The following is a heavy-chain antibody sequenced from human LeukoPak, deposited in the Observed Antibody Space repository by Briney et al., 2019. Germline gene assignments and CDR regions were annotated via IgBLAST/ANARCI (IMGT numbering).Heavy chain of an antibody. CDR2: ISSSSSTI. V-gene: IGHV3-48*04. Sequence: SGGSLRLSCAASGFTFSSYSMNWVRQAPGKGLEWVSYISSSSSTIYYADSVKGRFTISRDNAKNSLYLQMNSLRAEDTAVYYCARDRTGDDDAFDIWGQGTMVTVSS. D-gene: IGHD7-27*01. CDR3: ARDRTGDDDAFDI. CDR1: GFTFSSYS. J-gene: IGHJ3*02.